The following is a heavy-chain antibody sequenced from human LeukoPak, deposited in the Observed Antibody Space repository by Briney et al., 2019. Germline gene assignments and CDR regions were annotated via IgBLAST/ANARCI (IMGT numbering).Heavy chain of an antibody. D-gene: IGHD5-24*01. CDR2: ISSNGGST. CDR3: ARGHRRFFDY. V-gene: IGHV3-64*01. Sequence: GGSLRLSCAASGFTFSSYAMHWVRQAPGKGLEYVSAISSNGGSTYYANSVKGRFTISRDNSKNTLYLQMGSLRAEDMAVYYCARGHRRFFDYWGQGTLVTVSS. CDR1: GFTFSSYA. J-gene: IGHJ4*02.